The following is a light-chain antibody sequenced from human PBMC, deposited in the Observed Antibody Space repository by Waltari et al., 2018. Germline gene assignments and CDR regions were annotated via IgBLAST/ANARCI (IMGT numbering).Light chain of an antibody. CDR1: QSVTRT. V-gene: IGKV3-20*01. Sequence: EIVLTQSPGTLSLSPGERVTLSCRASQSVTRTLAWYQQKPGQAPRLLIYGASNRATGIPDRFSGSGSGTDFSLTISRLEPEDFAVYYCQHYLRLPATFGQGTKVEIK. CDR3: QHYLRLPAT. CDR2: GAS. J-gene: IGKJ1*01.